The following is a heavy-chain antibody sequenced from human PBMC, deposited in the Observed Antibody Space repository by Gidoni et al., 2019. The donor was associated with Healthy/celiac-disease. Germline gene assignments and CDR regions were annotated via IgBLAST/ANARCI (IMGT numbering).Heavy chain of an antibody. V-gene: IGHV4-39*01. CDR2: IYYSGST. CDR3: ARGCPIARRNWFDP. J-gene: IGHJ5*02. D-gene: IGHD2-21*01. CDR1: GGSISSSSYY. Sequence: QLQLQESGPGLVKPSVTLSLTCTVSGGSISSSSYYWGWIRQPPGKGLEWIGSIYYSGSTYYNPSLKSRVTISVDTSKNQFSLKLSSVTAADTAVYYCARGCPIARRNWFDPWGQGTLVTVSS.